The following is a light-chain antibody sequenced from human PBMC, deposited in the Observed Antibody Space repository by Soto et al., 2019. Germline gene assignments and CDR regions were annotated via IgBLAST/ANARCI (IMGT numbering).Light chain of an antibody. Sequence: QSVLTQPPSLSGTPGQTVTISCFGSRSNIGSSIVHWYQQLPGAAPKHLIYMNNQRPSGIPDRFSGSKSGTSASLVISGLRSEDAADYYCVAWEDNLSARVFGGGTKLTVL. J-gene: IGLJ3*02. V-gene: IGLV1-47*01. CDR3: VAWEDNLSARV. CDR1: RSNIGSSI. CDR2: MNN.